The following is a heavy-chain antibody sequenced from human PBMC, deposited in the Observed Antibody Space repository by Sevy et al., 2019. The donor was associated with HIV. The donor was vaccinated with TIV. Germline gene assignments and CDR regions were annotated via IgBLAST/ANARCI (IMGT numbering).Heavy chain of an antibody. CDR2: FDDQDGET. J-gene: IGHJ5*02. CDR3: AAVGLRYCSGSSCYQVDWFDP. CDR1: GYSLTKLS. D-gene: IGHD2-15*01. Sequence: ASVKVSCKVSGYSLTKLSIHWVRQGPGKGLEWMGDFDDQDGETIYAKKFQGRLKMTVDTNTDTAYIELSRLTSEDTAVYCCAAVGLRYCSGSSCYQVDWFDPWGQGSLVTVSS. V-gene: IGHV1-24*01.